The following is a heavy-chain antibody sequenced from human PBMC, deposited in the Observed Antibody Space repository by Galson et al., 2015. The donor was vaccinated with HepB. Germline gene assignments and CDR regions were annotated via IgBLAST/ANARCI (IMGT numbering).Heavy chain of an antibody. CDR3: AREGDYDILTGYYRALDY. D-gene: IGHD3-9*01. CDR1: GFTFGDYA. J-gene: IGHJ4*02. V-gene: IGHV3-21*01. CDR2: ISSSSSYI. Sequence: SLRLSCAASGFTFGDYAMSWFCQAPGKGLEWVSSISSSSSYIYYADSVKGRFTISRDNAKNSLYLQMNSLRAEDTAVYYCAREGDYDILTGYYRALDYWGQGTLVTVSS.